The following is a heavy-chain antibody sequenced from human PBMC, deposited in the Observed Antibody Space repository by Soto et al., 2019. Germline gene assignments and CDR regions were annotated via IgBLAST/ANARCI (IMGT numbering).Heavy chain of an antibody. V-gene: IGHV1-69*13. CDR1: GGTFSSYA. D-gene: IGHD2-8*01. CDR2: IIPIFGTA. Sequence: ASVKVSCKASGGTFSSYAISWVRQAPGQGLEWMGGIIPIFGTANYAQKFQGRVTITADESTSTAYMELSSLRSEDTAVYYCARVRDCTNGVCQPAFDIWGQGTMVTVSS. J-gene: IGHJ3*02. CDR3: ARVRDCTNGVCQPAFDI.